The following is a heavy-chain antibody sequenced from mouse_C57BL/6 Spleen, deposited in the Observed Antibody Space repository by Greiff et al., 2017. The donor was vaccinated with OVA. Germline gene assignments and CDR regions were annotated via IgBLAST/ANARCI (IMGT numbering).Heavy chain of an antibody. V-gene: IGHV1-55*01. Sequence: QVHVKQPGAELVKPGASVKMSCKASGYTFTSYWITWVKQRPGQGLEWIGDIYPGSGSTNYNEKFKSKATLTVDTSSSTAYMQLSSLTSEDSAVYYCARSITGSYWYFDVWGTGTTVTVSS. CDR3: ARSITGSYWYFDV. J-gene: IGHJ1*03. CDR1: GYTFTSYW. D-gene: IGHD4-1*01. CDR2: IYPGSGST.